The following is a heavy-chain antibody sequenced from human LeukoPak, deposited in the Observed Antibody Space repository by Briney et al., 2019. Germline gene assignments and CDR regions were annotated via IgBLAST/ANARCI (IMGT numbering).Heavy chain of an antibody. Sequence: PSETLSLTCTVPGGSIISHQWSWIRQPAGKGLEWIGRIHISGSTNYNPSLKSRVTISIDKSKKQFSLNLSAVTAADTAVYYCARDYYDNSGDFPFDRWGQGTLVTVS. CDR1: GGSIISHQ. CDR2: IHISGST. V-gene: IGHV4-4*07. CDR3: ARDYYDNSGDFPFDR. J-gene: IGHJ4*02. D-gene: IGHD3-22*01.